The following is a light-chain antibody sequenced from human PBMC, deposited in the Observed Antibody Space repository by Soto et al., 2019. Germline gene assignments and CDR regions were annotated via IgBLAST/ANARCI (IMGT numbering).Light chain of an antibody. CDR2: DAS. J-gene: IGKJ4*01. CDR3: QQFAGWPLT. V-gene: IGKV3-15*01. CDR1: QSVGTK. Sequence: ETVLTQSPATLSVSPGEIATLSCRASQSVGTKLVWYQQKPGQAPRLLMYDASTRATDIPARFSGSGSGTEFTLTISSLQSEDFAVYYCQQFAGWPLTFGGGTEVEIK.